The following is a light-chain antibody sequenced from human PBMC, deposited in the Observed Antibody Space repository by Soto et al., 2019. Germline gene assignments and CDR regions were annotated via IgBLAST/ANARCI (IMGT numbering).Light chain of an antibody. Sequence: QSVLTQPPSASGTPGQRVTISCSGSSSNIGSNTVNWYQQLPGTAPKLLIYSNNQRPSGVPDRFSGSKSGTSASLAISGLQSEDEDDYYCAEWDDSLNGVVFGGGTKVTVL. J-gene: IGLJ2*01. CDR3: AEWDDSLNGVV. V-gene: IGLV1-44*01. CDR2: SNN. CDR1: SSNIGSNT.